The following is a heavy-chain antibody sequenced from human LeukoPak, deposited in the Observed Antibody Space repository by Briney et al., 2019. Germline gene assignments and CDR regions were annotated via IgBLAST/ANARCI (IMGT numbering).Heavy chain of an antibody. CDR3: ARDRYSSPAGFDP. D-gene: IGHD6-13*01. CDR2: IYTSGST. Sequence: SQTLSLTCTVSGGSISSGSYYWSWIRQPAGKGLEWIGRIYTSGSTNYNPSLKSRVTISVDTSKNQFSLELSSVAAADTAVYYCARDRYSSPAGFDPWGQGTLVTVSS. CDR1: GGSISSGSYY. V-gene: IGHV4-61*02. J-gene: IGHJ5*02.